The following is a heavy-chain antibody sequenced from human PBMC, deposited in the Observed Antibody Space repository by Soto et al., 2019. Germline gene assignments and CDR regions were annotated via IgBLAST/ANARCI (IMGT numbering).Heavy chain of an antibody. J-gene: IGHJ6*03. CDR3: AREGIRGSAAGDYYMDV. CDR2: ISAYNGNT. V-gene: IGHV1-18*01. Sequence: ASVKVSCKASGYTFSSYGINWVRQAPGQGLEWMGWISAYNGNTNYAQKLQGRVTMTTDTSASTAYMELRSLRSDDTAVYYCAREGIRGSAAGDYYMDVWGKGTTVTVSS. CDR1: GYTFSSYG. D-gene: IGHD6-13*01.